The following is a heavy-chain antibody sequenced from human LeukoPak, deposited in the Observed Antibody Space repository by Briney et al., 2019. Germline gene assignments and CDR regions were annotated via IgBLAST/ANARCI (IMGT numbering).Heavy chain of an antibody. CDR1: GFTFTNAW. V-gene: IGHV3-15*01. D-gene: IGHD2-8*01. CDR2: IISKAEGGTP. Sequence: GGSLRLSCAASGFTFTNAWMTWVRQAPGKGLEWVGLIISKAEGGTPDFGAPVKGRFAISRDDSKNTLYLQMNSLKIEDTAVYYCATDLGSMYGLSYWGQGTLVTVST. CDR3: ATDLGSMYGLSY. J-gene: IGHJ4*02.